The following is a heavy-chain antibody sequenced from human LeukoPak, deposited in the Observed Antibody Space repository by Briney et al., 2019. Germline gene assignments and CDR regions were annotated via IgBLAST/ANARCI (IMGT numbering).Heavy chain of an antibody. Sequence: PGGSLRLSCAASGFTFSSYSMNWVRQAPGKGLEWVSSISSSSSYICYADSVKGRFTISRDNAKNSLYLQMNSLRAEDTAVYYCARDRGDSSGYDAFDIWGQGTMVTVSS. CDR2: ISSSSSYI. J-gene: IGHJ3*02. CDR1: GFTFSSYS. D-gene: IGHD3-22*01. V-gene: IGHV3-21*01. CDR3: ARDRGDSSGYDAFDI.